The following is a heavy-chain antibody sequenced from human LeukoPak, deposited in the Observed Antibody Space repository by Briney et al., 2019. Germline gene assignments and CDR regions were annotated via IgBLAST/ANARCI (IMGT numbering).Heavy chain of an antibody. Sequence: PSETLSLTCTVSGGSISSYYWSWIRQPAGKGLEWIGRIYTSGSTNYNPSLKSRVTMSVDTSKNQFSLKLSSVTAADTAVYYCAREPLMITFGGVIVPDYWGQGTLVTVSS. CDR2: IYTSGST. D-gene: IGHD3-16*02. V-gene: IGHV4-4*07. J-gene: IGHJ4*02. CDR1: GGSISSYY. CDR3: AREPLMITFGGVIVPDY.